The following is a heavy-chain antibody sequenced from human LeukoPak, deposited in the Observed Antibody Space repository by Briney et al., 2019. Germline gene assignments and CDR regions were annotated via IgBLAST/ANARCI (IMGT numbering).Heavy chain of an antibody. CDR2: ISGSGGST. D-gene: IGHD3-10*01. CDR3: AKPLNWGGFDY. J-gene: IGHJ4*02. CDR1: GFTFSSYA. V-gene: IGHV3-23*01. Sequence: GGSLRLSCAASGFTFSSYAISWVRQAPGKGLGWVSAISGSGGSTSYADSVKGRFTISRDNSKNTLYLQMNSPRAEDTAVYYCAKPLNWGGFDYWGQGTLVTVSS.